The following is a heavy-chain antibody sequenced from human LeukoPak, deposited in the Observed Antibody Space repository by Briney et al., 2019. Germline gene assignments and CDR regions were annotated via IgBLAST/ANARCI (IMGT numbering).Heavy chain of an antibody. J-gene: IGHJ4*02. Sequence: PGGSLRLSCASSGFPFNHYYMRGTSQAPGKGLEWVSYISSSGSTIYYADSVKGRFTISRDNAKNSLYLQMNSLRAEDTAVYYCARVRFGFDYWGQGTLVTASS. D-gene: IGHD3-16*01. CDR3: ARVRFGFDY. V-gene: IGHV3-11*01. CDR2: ISSSGSTI. CDR1: GFPFNHYY.